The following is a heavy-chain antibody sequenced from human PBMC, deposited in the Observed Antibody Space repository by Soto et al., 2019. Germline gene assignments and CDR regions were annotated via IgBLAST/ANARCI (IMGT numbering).Heavy chain of an antibody. CDR3: ARDWGWTRILVTNVAFDY. CDR2: INQDGGVR. CDR1: GFTFSDYW. V-gene: IGHV3-7*05. J-gene: IGHJ4*02. Sequence: EVQLVESGGGLVQPGGSLRLSCTTSGFTFSDYWMSWVRQAPGKGLEWVANINQDGGVRQYGDSVRGRFTISRDNARGSLYVQMDSLRAEDTAVYYCARDWGWTRILVTNVAFDYWGQGTLVTVSS. D-gene: IGHD2-21*02.